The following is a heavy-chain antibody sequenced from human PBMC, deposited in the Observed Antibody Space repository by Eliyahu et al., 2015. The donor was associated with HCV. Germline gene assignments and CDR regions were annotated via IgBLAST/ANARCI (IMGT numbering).Heavy chain of an antibody. J-gene: IGHJ1*01. D-gene: IGHD2-15*01. V-gene: IGHV3-48*02. CDR1: GFXFSSFA. Sequence: EVQLVESGGGLVQPGGSLRLXXTASGFXFSSFAXSWVRXAPGKGLGWVSYISSGSNSIYYVDSAKGRFTISRDNAKNSLFLQMSSLRDEDTAVYYCARHSCSGGSCFWHWGQGTLVTVSS. CDR2: ISSGSNSI. CDR3: ARHSCSGGSCFWH.